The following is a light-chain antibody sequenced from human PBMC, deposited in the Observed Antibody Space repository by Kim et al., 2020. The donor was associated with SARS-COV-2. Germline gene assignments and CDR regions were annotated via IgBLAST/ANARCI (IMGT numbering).Light chain of an antibody. Sequence: ASVGDRVTITCRASQSINTWVAWYQQKPGKAPKLLISQASNLESGVPSRFSGSGSGTEFTLTISSLQPDDFATYYCQQCKSYPLAFGGGTKVDIK. V-gene: IGKV1-5*03. CDR2: QAS. CDR3: QQCKSYPLA. J-gene: IGKJ4*01. CDR1: QSINTW.